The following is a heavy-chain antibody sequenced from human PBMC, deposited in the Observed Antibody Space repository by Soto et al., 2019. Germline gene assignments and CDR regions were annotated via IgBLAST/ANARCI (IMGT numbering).Heavy chain of an antibody. V-gene: IGHV4-31*03. CDR2: IYYSGST. D-gene: IGHD1-26*01. CDR3: ARVLDGSYPFDY. J-gene: IGHJ4*02. CDR1: GGSISSGGYY. Sequence: QVQLQESGPGLVKPSQTLSLTCTVSGGSISSGGYYWSWIRQHPGKGLEWIGYIYYSGSTYYNPALNIRVTISVDPSKNQFSLKRSSVTAADTAVYYCARVLDGSYPFDYWGQGTLVTVSS.